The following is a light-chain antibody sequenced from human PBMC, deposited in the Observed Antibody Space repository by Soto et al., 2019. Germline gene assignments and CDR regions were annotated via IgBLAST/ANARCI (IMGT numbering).Light chain of an antibody. Sequence: DIRMTQSPSSFSVYVGDRVTITCRASQGISSYLAWYQQKPGKAPKLLIYAASTLQSGVPSRFSGSGSGTEFTLTISILQPEDFATYYCQQLNSYPQFGPGTKVDI. CDR3: QQLNSYPQ. CDR1: QGISSY. CDR2: AAS. J-gene: IGKJ3*01. V-gene: IGKV1-9*01.